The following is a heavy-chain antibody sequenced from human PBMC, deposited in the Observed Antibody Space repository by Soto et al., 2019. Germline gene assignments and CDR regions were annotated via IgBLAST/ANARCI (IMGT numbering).Heavy chain of an antibody. CDR1: GYTFGIYG. D-gene: IGHD2-2*01. CDR3: ARESVCSGTSCPWDY. Sequence: QVQLVQSGAEVKKPGASVKVSCQASGYTFGIYGLTWVRQAPGQGPEWMGWISPSSGRTKYAQKFQGRVTMTTQTSTNTAHMEWRSLTSDDTAVYYCARESVCSGTSCPWDYWGQGTLVTVSS. CDR2: ISPSSGRT. J-gene: IGHJ4*02. V-gene: IGHV1-18*01.